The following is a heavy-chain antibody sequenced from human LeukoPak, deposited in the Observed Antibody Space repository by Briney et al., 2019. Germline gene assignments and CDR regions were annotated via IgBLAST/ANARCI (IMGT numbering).Heavy chain of an antibody. Sequence: PSETLSLTCSVSGGSISSSSYYWGWIRQPPGKGLEWIGSTYYSGSTYYRPSLKSRFTISVDTSKNQFSLNLSSVTAADTAVYYCARLIGNWFDPWGQGTLVTVSS. V-gene: IGHV4-39*01. D-gene: IGHD3-16*02. CDR3: ARLIGNWFDP. CDR2: TYYSGST. J-gene: IGHJ5*02. CDR1: GGSISSSSYY.